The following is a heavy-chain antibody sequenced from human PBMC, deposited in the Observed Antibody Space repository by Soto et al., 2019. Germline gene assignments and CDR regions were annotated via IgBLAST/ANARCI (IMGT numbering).Heavy chain of an antibody. CDR3: ARHPMTTVTNNWFDP. J-gene: IGHJ5*02. CDR2: IYYSGST. D-gene: IGHD4-4*01. CDR1: GGSISSYY. Sequence: QVQLQESGPGLVKPSETLSLTCTVSGGSISSYYWSWIRQPPGKGLEWIGYIYYSGSTNYNPSLKSRVTISVDTSKNQFSLKLSSVTAADTAVYYCARHPMTTVTNNWFDPWGQGTLVTVSS. V-gene: IGHV4-59*08.